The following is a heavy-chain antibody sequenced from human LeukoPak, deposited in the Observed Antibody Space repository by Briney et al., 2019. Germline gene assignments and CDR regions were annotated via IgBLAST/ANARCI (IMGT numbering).Heavy chain of an antibody. Sequence: SETLSLTCTVSGGSIRTTSYYWGWIRQSPGREPEWIGTIYFSGSTYYNPSLESRVTISVDTSKNHFSLKLNSATAADTAMYYCARDSAAVAVWGQGTQVTVSS. CDR2: IYFSGST. V-gene: IGHV4-39*07. CDR1: GGSIRTTSYY. D-gene: IGHD6-19*01. CDR3: ARDSAAVAV. J-gene: IGHJ4*02.